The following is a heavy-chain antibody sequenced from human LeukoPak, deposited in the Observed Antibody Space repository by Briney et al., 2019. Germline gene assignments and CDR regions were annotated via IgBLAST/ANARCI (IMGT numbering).Heavy chain of an antibody. CDR3: VCSPYGDRTGFDP. J-gene: IGHJ5*02. CDR2: IYPGDSDT. Sequence: GESLKISCKGSGYSFTSYWIGWVRQMPGKGLEWMGIIYPGDSDTRYSPSFQGQVTISADKFISTAYLQWSSLKASDTAMYYCVCSPYGDRTGFDPWGQGTLVTVSS. D-gene: IGHD4-17*01. CDR1: GYSFTSYW. V-gene: IGHV5-51*01.